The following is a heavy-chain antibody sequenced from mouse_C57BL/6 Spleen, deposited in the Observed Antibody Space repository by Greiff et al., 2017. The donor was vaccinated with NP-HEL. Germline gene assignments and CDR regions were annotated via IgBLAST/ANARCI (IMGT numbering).Heavy chain of an antibody. CDR1: GYTFTSYW. Sequence: VQLQQSGTELVKPGASVKLSCKASGYTFTSYWMHWVKQRPGQGLEWIGNINPSNGGTNYNEKFKSKATLTVDKSSSTAYMQLSSLTSEDSAVYYCARWGSRGWYFDYWGQGTTLTVSS. CDR3: ARWGSRGWYFDY. CDR2: INPSNGGT. V-gene: IGHV1-53*01. J-gene: IGHJ2*01. D-gene: IGHD1-1*01.